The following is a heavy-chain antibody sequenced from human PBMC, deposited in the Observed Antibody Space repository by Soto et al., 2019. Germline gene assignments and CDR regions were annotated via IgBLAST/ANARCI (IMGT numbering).Heavy chain of an antibody. J-gene: IGHJ3*02. CDR1: GGSISSYY. CDR2: IYYSGST. D-gene: IGHD3-22*01. V-gene: IGHV4-59*01. CDR3: ASGEDYDRSGYSTPFDI. Sequence: SETLSLTCTVSGGSISSYYWSWIRQPPEKGLEWIGYIYYSGSTNYNPSLKSRVTISVDTSKNQFSLKLSSVTAADTAVYYCASGEDYDRSGYSTPFDIWGQGTMVTVSS.